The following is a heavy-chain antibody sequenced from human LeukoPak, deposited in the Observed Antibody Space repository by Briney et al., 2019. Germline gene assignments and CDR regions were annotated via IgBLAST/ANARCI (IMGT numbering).Heavy chain of an antibody. Sequence: SETLSLTCAVYGGSFSGYYWSWIRQPPGKGLEWIGEINHSGSTNYNPSLKSRVTISVDTSKNQFFLKLSSVTAADTAVYYCARGRAARRYGTDVWGQGTTVTVSS. D-gene: IGHD6-6*01. V-gene: IGHV4-34*01. CDR3: ARGRAARRYGTDV. CDR1: GGSFSGYY. CDR2: INHSGST. J-gene: IGHJ6*02.